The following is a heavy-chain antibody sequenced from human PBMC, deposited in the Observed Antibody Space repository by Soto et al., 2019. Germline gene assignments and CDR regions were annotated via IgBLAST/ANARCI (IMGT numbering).Heavy chain of an antibody. CDR1: GFSFSDYS. V-gene: IGHV3-21*01. CDR3: ARAFTSIAIFGVDWDS. CDR2: IGSSSTYI. Sequence: EVQLVESGGGLVKPGGSLRLSCAASGFSFSDYSMNWVRQAPGKGLEWVSSIGSSSTYIYYAHSVKGRFPISRDNAKNSLYLQMNSLRAEDTAVYYCARAFTSIAIFGVDWDSWGQGTLVTVSS. J-gene: IGHJ1*01. D-gene: IGHD3-3*01.